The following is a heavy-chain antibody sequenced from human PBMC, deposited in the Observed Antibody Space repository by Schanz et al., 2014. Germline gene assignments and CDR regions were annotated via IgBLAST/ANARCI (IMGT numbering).Heavy chain of an antibody. CDR3: ARARYGLDV. J-gene: IGHJ6*02. V-gene: IGHV7-4-1*02. CDR1: GYIFSSYA. CDR2: INPTTGNP. Sequence: QLVQSGSEFRKPGASVKVSCKASGYIFSSYAIHWVRQAPGQGLGCMGWINPTTGNPGYAQGFTGRFVFSFDTSVSTAYLQISGLKAEDTAVYYCARARYGLDVWGQGTTVTVSS.